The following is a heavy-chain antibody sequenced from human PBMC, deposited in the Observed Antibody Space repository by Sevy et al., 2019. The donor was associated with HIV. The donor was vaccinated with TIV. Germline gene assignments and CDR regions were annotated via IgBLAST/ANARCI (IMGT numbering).Heavy chain of an antibody. V-gene: IGHV3-23*01. D-gene: IGHD3-3*01. J-gene: IGHJ6*03. CDR2: INSSGGST. CDR3: AKNPVEWLGYNYYYMDV. Sequence: GGSLRLSCAASGFTFSSYAMSWVRQAPGRGLEWVSGINSSGGSTYYADSVKGRFTISRDNSKNTRYLQMSSLRPEDTAVYFCAKNPVEWLGYNYYYMDVWGKGATVTVSS. CDR1: GFTFSSYA.